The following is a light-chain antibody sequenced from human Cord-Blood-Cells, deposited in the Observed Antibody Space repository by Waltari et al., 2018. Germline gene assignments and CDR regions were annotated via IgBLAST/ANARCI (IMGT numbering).Light chain of an antibody. V-gene: IGLV3-21*04. CDR2: YDS. J-gene: IGLJ3*02. Sequence: SYVLTQPPSVSVAPGKTARITCWGNNIGSKSVPWYQQKPGQAPVLVIYYDSDRPSGIPERFSGSNSGNTATLTISRVEAGDEADYYCQVWDSSSDWVFGGGTKLTVL. CDR3: QVWDSSSDWV. CDR1: NIGSKS.